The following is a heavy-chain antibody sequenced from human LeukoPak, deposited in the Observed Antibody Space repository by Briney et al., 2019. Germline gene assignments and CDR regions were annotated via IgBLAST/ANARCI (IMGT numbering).Heavy chain of an antibody. CDR2: IYYRGST. D-gene: IGHD4-17*01. CDR1: GGSVTSDNCY. CDR3: ARGGDYGDLRYFDY. V-gene: IGHV4-61*01. J-gene: IGHJ4*02. Sequence: PSETLSLTCNVSGGSVTSDNCYWTWIRHPPGKGLEWIGYIYYRGSTNYNPSLKSRVTFSVDTSKHQFYLQLNSVNAADTAVYSCARGGDYGDLRYFDYWGQGTLVTVSS.